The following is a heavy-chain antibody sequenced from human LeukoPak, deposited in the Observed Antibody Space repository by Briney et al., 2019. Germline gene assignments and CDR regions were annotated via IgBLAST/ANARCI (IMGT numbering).Heavy chain of an antibody. D-gene: IGHD3-10*01. V-gene: IGHV1-18*01. J-gene: IGHJ4*02. Sequence: ASVKVSCKASGYTFTSYGISWVRQAPGQGLEWMGWISAYNGNTHYAQKLQDRVTMTTDTSTSTAYMELRSLRSDDTAVYYCARDYYYGSGSYYSNLDYWGQGTLVTVSS. CDR1: GYTFTSYG. CDR2: ISAYNGNT. CDR3: ARDYYYGSGSYYSNLDY.